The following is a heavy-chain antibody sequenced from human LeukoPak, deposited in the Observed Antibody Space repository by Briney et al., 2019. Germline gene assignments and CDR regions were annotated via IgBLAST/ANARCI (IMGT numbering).Heavy chain of an antibody. CDR3: ARDLFDTTAMAYYFDY. D-gene: IGHD5-18*01. V-gene: IGHV1-2*02. CDR2: INPNSGGT. J-gene: IGHJ4*02. Sequence: GASVKVSCKASGYTFTGYYMHWVRQAPGQGLEWMGWINPNSGGTNYAQKFQGRVTMTRDTSISTAYMELSRLRSDDTAVYYCARDLFDTTAMAYYFDYWGQGTLVTVSS. CDR1: GYTFTGYY.